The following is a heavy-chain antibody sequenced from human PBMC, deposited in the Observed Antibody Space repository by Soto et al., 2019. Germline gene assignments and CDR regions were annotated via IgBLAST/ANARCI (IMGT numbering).Heavy chain of an antibody. CDR1: GFSLSSPAVG. CDR2: IYWNDNN. Sequence: QITLKKSGPTLVKPTQTHTLTCTFSGFSLSSPAVGVNWIRQPPGKALEWLALIYWNDNNQYSPSLRSRLTITKDTSKNQVVLTMTNVDPADTATYYCAHGSGWLSDYWGQGTLVTVSS. D-gene: IGHD6-19*01. J-gene: IGHJ4*02. V-gene: IGHV2-5*01. CDR3: AHGSGWLSDY.